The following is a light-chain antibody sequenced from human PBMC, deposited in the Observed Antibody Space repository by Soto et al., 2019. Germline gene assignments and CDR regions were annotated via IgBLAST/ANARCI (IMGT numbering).Light chain of an antibody. CDR3: SSYTSSSTRLYV. J-gene: IGLJ1*01. Sequence: QSVLTQPASVSGFPGQSITISCTGTSSDVGGYNYVSWYQQHPGKAPKLMIYDVSNRPSGVSNRFSGSKSGNTASLTISGLQAEDEADYYCSSYTSSSTRLYVFGTGTKVTVL. V-gene: IGLV2-14*01. CDR1: SSDVGGYNY. CDR2: DVS.